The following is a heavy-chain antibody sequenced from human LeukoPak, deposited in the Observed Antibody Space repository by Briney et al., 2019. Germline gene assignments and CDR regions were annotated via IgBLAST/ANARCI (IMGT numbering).Heavy chain of an antibody. D-gene: IGHD4-23*01. V-gene: IGHV3-23*01. J-gene: IGHJ4*02. CDR1: GFTFSSYA. Sequence: PGGSLRLSCAASGFTFSSYAMSWVRQAPGKGLEWVSSISGSGASTYYADSVKGRFTISRDNSKNTLYLQMNSLRAEDTAVYYCAKPQVGYGGKGPLDYWGQGTLVTVSS. CDR3: AKPQVGYGGKGPLDY. CDR2: ISGSGAST.